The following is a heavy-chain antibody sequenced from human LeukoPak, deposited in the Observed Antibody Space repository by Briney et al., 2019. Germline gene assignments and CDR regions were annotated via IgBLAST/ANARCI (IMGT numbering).Heavy chain of an antibody. V-gene: IGHV3-64*01. Sequence: GGSLRLSCAASGFTFSNYAIHWVRQAPGKGLECVSAISSIEGRIFYANSVKGRFTISRDNSKNTVFLQMGSLRAEDMAVYYCARARRDCRGGTCYSYHFDYWGQGTQVTVSP. CDR1: GFTFSNYA. CDR2: ISSIEGRI. D-gene: IGHD2-15*01. CDR3: ARARRDCRGGTCYSYHFDY. J-gene: IGHJ4*02.